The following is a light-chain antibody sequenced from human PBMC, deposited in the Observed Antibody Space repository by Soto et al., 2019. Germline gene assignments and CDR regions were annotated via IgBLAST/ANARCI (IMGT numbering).Light chain of an antibody. Sequence: EIVSTQSPATLSVSPGERATLTCRASQSVSSNLAWYQQKPGQAPRLLIYDASTRATGMPARFSGNGCGTEFTLTITSMQSEHFAVYYCQQDSNWPPFFGGGTKVDIK. V-gene: IGKV3-15*01. CDR1: QSVSSN. J-gene: IGKJ4*01. CDR2: DAS. CDR3: QQDSNWPPF.